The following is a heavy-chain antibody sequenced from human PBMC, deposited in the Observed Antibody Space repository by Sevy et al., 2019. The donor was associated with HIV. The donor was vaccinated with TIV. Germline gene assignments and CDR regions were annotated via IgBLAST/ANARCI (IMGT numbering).Heavy chain of an antibody. V-gene: IGHV3-23*01. D-gene: IGHD1-26*01. Sequence: GGSLRLSCAASGFTFSSFAMSWVRHIPGKGLEWVSTINVRGGSAYYADSVKGRFTLSRDNSNKMVFLQMNRLRDEDTAVYYCARPTPRIAPSSAAFFDYWGQGTLVTVSS. CDR3: ARPTPRIAPSSAAFFDY. CDR2: INVRGGSA. J-gene: IGHJ4*02. CDR1: GFTFSSFA.